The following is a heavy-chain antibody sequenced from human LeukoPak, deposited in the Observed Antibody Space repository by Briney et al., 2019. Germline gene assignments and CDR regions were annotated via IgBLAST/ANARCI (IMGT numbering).Heavy chain of an antibody. CDR1: GGTFSSYA. CDR2: INTNTGNP. V-gene: IGHV7-4-1*02. J-gene: IGHJ4*02. CDR3: ARDFYEWYSRGAARPDLMCHY. Sequence: GASVKVSCKASGGTFSSYAISWVRQAPGQGLEWMGWINTNTGNPTYAQGFTGRFVFSLDTSVSTAYLQISSLKAEDTAVYYCARDFYEWYSRGAARPDLMCHYWGQGTLVTVSS. D-gene: IGHD6-6*01.